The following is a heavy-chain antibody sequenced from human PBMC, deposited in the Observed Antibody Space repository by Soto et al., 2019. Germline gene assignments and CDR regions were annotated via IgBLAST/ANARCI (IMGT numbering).Heavy chain of an antibody. V-gene: IGHV1-69*06. CDR3: ARDKESSSWSFDY. Sequence: SVKVSCKASGVAFSSYAISWVRQAPGQGLEWMGGLIPIFGTANYAQQFQGRVTITADKSTSTAYMELSSLRSEDTAVYYCARDKESSSWSFDYWGQGALVTVSS. CDR2: LIPIFGTA. CDR1: GVAFSSYA. D-gene: IGHD6-13*01. J-gene: IGHJ4*02.